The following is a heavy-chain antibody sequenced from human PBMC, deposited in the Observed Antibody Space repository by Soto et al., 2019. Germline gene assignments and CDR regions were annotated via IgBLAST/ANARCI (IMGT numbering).Heavy chain of an antibody. CDR2: ISSSSSYI. D-gene: IGHD3-22*01. CDR3: ARVIKVSRPARGYYYDSSGYYYHWFDP. J-gene: IGHJ5*02. Sequence: EVQLVESGGGLVKPGGSLRLSCAASGFTFSSYSMNWVRRAPGKGLEWVSSISSSSSYIYYADSVKGRFTISRDNAKNSLYLQMNSLRAEDTAVYYCARVIKVSRPARGYYYDSSGYYYHWFDPWGQGTLVTVSS. CDR1: GFTFSSYS. V-gene: IGHV3-21*01.